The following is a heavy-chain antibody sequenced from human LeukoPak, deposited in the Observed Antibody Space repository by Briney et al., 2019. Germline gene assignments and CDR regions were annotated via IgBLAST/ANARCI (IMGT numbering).Heavy chain of an antibody. V-gene: IGHV4-59*01. D-gene: IGHD1-26*01. CDR3: ARTVIDWEYCYYYMDV. J-gene: IGHJ6*03. CDR1: GGSISRYY. Sequence: SETLSLTCTVSGGSISRYYWSWVRHPPGKGLGWVGYIYYSGSTNYNPPLKSRVTTSVDTSKKQFSLKLSSVTAADTAVYYCARTVIDWEYCYYYMDVWGKGSTVTVPS. CDR2: IYYSGST.